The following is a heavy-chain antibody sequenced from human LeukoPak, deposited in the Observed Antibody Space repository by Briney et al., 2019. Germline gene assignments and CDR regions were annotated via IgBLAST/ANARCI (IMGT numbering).Heavy chain of an antibody. CDR1: GGSISTSSYY. CDR3: AARAATGTIVDS. V-gene: IGHV4-39*01. J-gene: IGHJ4*02. D-gene: IGHD6-13*01. Sequence: SETLSLTCTVSGGSISTSSYYWGWIRQPPGKGLEWIGNMYYSGTTYYDPSLKSRATMSVDTSKNQFSLRLTSVAAADTAVYYCAARAATGTIVDSWGQGTLVTVSS. CDR2: MYYSGTT.